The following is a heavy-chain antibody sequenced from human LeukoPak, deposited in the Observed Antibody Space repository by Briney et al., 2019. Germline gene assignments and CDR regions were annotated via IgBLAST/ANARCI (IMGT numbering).Heavy chain of an antibody. CDR3: ASVLRGVTTDY. J-gene: IGHJ4*02. CDR1: GYTFTGHY. Sequence: ASVKVSCKASGYTFTGHYMHWVRQAPGQGLEWMGWIHPNNGGTNYAQKFQGRVTMTRDTSITTAYMEVSRLRSDDTAVYYCASVLRGVTTDYWGQGTLVTVSS. CDR2: IHPNNGGT. D-gene: IGHD3-10*01. V-gene: IGHV1-2*02.